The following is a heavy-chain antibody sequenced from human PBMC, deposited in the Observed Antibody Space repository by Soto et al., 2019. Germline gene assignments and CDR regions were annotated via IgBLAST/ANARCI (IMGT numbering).Heavy chain of an antibody. CDR1: GYTFTGYY. J-gene: IGHJ6*02. Sequence: ASVKVSCKASGYTFTGYYMHWVRQAPGQGLEWMGWINPNSGGTNYAQKFQGRVTMTRDTSISTAYMELSRLRSDNTAVYYCARSNDFWSGHDFYYYGIDVWGQGTMVTVSS. CDR3: ARSNDFWSGHDFYYYGIDV. V-gene: IGHV1-2*02. D-gene: IGHD3-3*01. CDR2: INPNSGGT.